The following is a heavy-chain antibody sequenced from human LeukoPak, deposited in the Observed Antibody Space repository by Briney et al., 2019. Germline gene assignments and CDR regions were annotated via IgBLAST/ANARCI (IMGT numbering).Heavy chain of an antibody. CDR3: ARGIRWNDSTTPIYYFDY. D-gene: IGHD1-1*01. V-gene: IGHV4-38-2*02. CDR1: GYFISTGYY. J-gene: IGHJ4*02. Sequence: SETLSLTCTVSGYFISTGYYWGWIRQPPGKGLEWIGSMLHSGSTYYNPSLKSRVTISMDTSKNQFSLRLSSVTAADAAVFYCARGIRWNDSTTPIYYFDYWGQGTVVTVSS. CDR2: MLHSGST.